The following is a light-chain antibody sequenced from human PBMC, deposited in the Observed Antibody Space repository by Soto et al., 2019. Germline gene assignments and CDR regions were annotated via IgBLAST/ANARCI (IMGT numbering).Light chain of an antibody. Sequence: TQSPSSLSASVGDRVTITCRASQSVRGTFLAWYQQKAGQAPRLLIYGASSRATGIPDRFSGSGSGTEFTLIISRLEPEDFAVYYCQHLGGSPWTFGQGTKVEIK. J-gene: IGKJ1*01. V-gene: IGKV3-20*01. CDR2: GAS. CDR3: QHLGGSPWT. CDR1: QSVRGTF.